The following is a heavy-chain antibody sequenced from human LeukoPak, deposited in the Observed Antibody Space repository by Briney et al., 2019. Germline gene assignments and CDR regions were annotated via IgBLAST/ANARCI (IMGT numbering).Heavy chain of an antibody. Sequence: GGSLRLSCAASGFTFDDYGMSWVRQAPGKGLEWVSSISSGSTYIFYVDSVKGRFTISRDNAKNSLYLQMNSLRVEDTAVYYCAKDRGGGNYDAFDIWGQGTMVTVSS. CDR3: AKDRGGGNYDAFDI. CDR1: GFTFDDYG. D-gene: IGHD2-21*01. CDR2: ISSGSTYI. J-gene: IGHJ3*02. V-gene: IGHV3-21*01.